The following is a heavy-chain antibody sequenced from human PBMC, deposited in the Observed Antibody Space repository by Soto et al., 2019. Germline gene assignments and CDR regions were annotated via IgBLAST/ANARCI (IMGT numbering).Heavy chain of an antibody. CDR3: ARDSVYSGYEQFDP. CDR1: GGSISSGGYY. D-gene: IGHD5-12*01. Sequence: SETLSLTCTVSGGSISSGGYYWSWIRQHPGKGLEWIGYIYHSGSPYYNPSLKSRVIISEDTSKNQFSLKLSSVTAADTAVYYCARDSVYSGYEQFDPWGQGTLVTVSS. J-gene: IGHJ5*02. V-gene: IGHV4-31*03. CDR2: IYHSGSP.